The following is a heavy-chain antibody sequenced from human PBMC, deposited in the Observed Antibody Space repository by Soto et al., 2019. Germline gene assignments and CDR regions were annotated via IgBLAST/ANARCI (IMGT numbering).Heavy chain of an antibody. CDR2: IYYSGST. J-gene: IGHJ4*02. Sequence: QAQLQESGPGLVKPSETLSLTCTVSGGSVSSGSYYWSWIRQPPGKGLEWIGYIYYSGSTNYNPSLKSRVTISVDTSKNQFSLKLSSVTAADTAVYYCAREVRRGWALFDYWGQGTLVTVSS. D-gene: IGHD6-19*01. V-gene: IGHV4-61*01. CDR1: GGSVSSGSYY. CDR3: AREVRRGWALFDY.